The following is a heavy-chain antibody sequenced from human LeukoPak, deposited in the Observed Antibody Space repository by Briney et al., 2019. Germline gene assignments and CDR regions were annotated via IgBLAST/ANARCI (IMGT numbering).Heavy chain of an antibody. J-gene: IGHJ5*02. CDR3: ARGPTYYDILTGYHNWFDP. CDR2: INHSGST. D-gene: IGHD3-9*01. V-gene: IGHV4-34*01. Sequence: SETLSLTCAVYGGSFSGYYWSWIRQPPGKGLEWIGEINHSGSTNYNPSLKSRVTISVDTSKNQFSLKLSSVTAADTAVYYCARGPTYYDILTGYHNWFDPWDQGTLVTVSS. CDR1: GGSFSGYY.